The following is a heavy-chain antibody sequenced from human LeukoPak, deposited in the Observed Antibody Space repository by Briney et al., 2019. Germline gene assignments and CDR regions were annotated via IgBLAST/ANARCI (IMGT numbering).Heavy chain of an antibody. V-gene: IGHV4-59*05. CDR1: GGSISSYY. CDR3: ARDLYQLLGNWFDP. D-gene: IGHD2-2*01. J-gene: IGHJ5*02. Sequence: SETLSLTCTVSGGSISSYYWSWIRQPAGKGLEWIGSIYYSGSAYYNPSLKSRVTISVDTSKNQFSLKLGSVTATDTAVYYCARDLYQLLGNWFDPWGQGTLVTVSS. CDR2: IYYSGSA.